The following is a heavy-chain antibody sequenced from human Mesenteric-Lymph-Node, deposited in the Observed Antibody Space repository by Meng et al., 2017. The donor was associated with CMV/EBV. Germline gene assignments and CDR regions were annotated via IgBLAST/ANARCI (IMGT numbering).Heavy chain of an antibody. Sequence: VSCKASGYMFTSYYIHWVRQAPGQGLEWMGWINPNSGDRNYAQKCQDRVNMTRDTSINTAYMELSGLISDDTAMYYCVRGKLLFLYWGQGALVTVSS. J-gene: IGHJ4*02. CDR2: INPNSGDR. CDR3: VRGKLLFLY. V-gene: IGHV1-2*02. D-gene: IGHD2-15*01. CDR1: GYMFTSYY.